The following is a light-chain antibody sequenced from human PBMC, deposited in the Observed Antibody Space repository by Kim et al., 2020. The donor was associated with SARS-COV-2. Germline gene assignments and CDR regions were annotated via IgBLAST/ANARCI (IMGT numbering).Light chain of an antibody. CDR1: SLRIYY. Sequence: ALGQPVRITCQGYSLRIYYPTWYQQKPGQAPILVIYGKNNRPSGIPDRFSGSSSGNTASLTITGAQAEDEADYYCNSRDSNDNVVFGGGTSLTVL. CDR2: GKN. V-gene: IGLV3-19*01. CDR3: NSRDSNDNVV. J-gene: IGLJ2*01.